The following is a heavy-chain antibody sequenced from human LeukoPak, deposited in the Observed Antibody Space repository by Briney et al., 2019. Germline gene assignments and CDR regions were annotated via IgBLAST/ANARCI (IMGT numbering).Heavy chain of an antibody. CDR3: ARGFSSSWGVFDY. Sequence: GGSLRLSCAASGFTVSSNYMSWVRQAPGKGLEWVSVIYSGGRTYYADSVKGRFTISRDNSKNTLYLQMNSLRAEDTAVYYCARGFSSSWGVFDYWGQGTLVTVSS. V-gene: IGHV3-53*01. J-gene: IGHJ4*02. CDR2: IYSGGRT. CDR1: GFTVSSNY. D-gene: IGHD6-13*01.